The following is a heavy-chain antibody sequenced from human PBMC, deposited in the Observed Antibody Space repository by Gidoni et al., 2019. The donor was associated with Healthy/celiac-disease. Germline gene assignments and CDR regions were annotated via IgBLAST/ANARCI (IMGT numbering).Heavy chain of an antibody. V-gene: IGHV2-26*01. CDR1: GFSLSNDRMG. Sequence: QVTLKESGPVLVKPTETLTLTCTVSGFSLSNDRMGVSWIRQPPGKALEWLAHIFSNDEKSYSTSLKSRLTISKDTSKSQVVLTMTNMDPVDTATYYCARTLFNWNYGSGTDWFDPWGQGTLVTVSS. D-gene: IGHD1-7*01. J-gene: IGHJ5*02. CDR3: ARTLFNWNYGSGTDWFDP. CDR2: IFSNDEK.